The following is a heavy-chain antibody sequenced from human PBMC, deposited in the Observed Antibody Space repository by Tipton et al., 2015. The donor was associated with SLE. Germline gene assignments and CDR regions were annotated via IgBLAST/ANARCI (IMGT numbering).Heavy chain of an antibody. D-gene: IGHD2-21*01. J-gene: IGHJ3*02. CDR2: IYYSGST. Sequence: TLSLTCTVSGGSISSSSYYWSWIRQPPGKGLEWIGYIYYSGSTNYNPSLKSRVTISVDTSKNQFSLKLSSVTAADTAVYYCARVGGGGHRHYAFDIWGQGTMVTVSS. CDR1: GGSISSSSYY. CDR3: ARVGGGGHRHYAFDI. V-gene: IGHV4-61*01.